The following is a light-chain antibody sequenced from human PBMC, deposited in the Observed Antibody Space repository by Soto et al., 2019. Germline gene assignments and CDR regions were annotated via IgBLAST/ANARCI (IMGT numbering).Light chain of an antibody. Sequence: DVVMTQSPLSPPVTLGQPASISCRSSQGLGNTYLNWFHQRPGQSPRRLIYKVSNRDSGVPDRFSGSGSGTDFTLKISRVEAEDVGLYFCMQATHWPYTFGQGTKLEI. CDR2: KVS. CDR3: MQATHWPYT. V-gene: IGKV2-30*01. CDR1: QGLGNTY. J-gene: IGKJ2*01.